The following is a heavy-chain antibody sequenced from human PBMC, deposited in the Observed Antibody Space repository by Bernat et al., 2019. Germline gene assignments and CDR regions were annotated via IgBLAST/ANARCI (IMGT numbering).Heavy chain of an antibody. J-gene: IGHJ4*02. CDR2: INHSGST. V-gene: IGHV4-34*01. CDR1: GGSFSGYY. D-gene: IGHD3-3*01. CDR3: ARGDYDFWSGYRD. Sequence: QVQLQQWGAGLLNPSETLSLTCAVYGGSFSGYYWSWIRQPPGKGLEWIGEINHSGSTNYNPSLKSRVTISVDTSKNQFSLKLSSVTAADTAVYYCARGDYDFWSGYRDWGQGTLVTVST.